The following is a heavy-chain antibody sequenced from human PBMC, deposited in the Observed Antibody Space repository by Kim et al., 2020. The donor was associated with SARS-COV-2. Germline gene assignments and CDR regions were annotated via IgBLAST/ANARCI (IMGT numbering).Heavy chain of an antibody. D-gene: IGHD1-1*01. V-gene: IGHV3-53*01. CDR3: ARDRGNWDDRGALFDY. Sequence: GGSLRLSCAASGFTVSNNYMSWVRQAPGKGLEWVSVIYSGGVTYYADFVKGRFTISRDNSKNTLYLQMNSLRAEATAVYYCARDRGNWDDRGALFDYWGQGTLVTVSS. CDR2: IYSGGVT. J-gene: IGHJ4*02. CDR1: GFTVSNNY.